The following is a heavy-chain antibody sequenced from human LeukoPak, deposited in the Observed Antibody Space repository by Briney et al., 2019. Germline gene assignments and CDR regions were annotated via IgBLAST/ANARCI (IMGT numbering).Heavy chain of an antibody. V-gene: IGHV1-69*05. CDR3: ARRGNSYGPNWLDP. CDR2: IIPIFGTA. D-gene: IGHD5-18*01. CDR1: GYTFTGYY. Sequence: SVKVSCKASGYTFTGYYMHWVRQAPGQGLEWMGGIIPIFGTAKYAQKFQGRVTITTDESTSTAYMELSSLRSEDTAMYYCARRGNSYGPNWLDPWGQGTLVTVSS. J-gene: IGHJ5*02.